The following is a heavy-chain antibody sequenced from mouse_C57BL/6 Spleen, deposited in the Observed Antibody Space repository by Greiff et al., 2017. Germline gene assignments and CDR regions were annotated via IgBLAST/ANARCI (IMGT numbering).Heavy chain of an antibody. CDR2: FYSGSGSI. D-gene: IGHD1-1*01. CDR3: ARHEAHTTVWYFDV. V-gene: IGHV1-62-2*01. Sequence: VQLQQSGAELVKPGASVKLSCKASGYTFTEYTIHWVKQRSGQGLEWIGWFYSGSGSIKYHEKFKDKAILTADKSSSTVCMELSRLTSEGSAVNFCARHEAHTTVWYFDVWGTGTTVTVSS. CDR1: GYTFTEYT. J-gene: IGHJ1*03.